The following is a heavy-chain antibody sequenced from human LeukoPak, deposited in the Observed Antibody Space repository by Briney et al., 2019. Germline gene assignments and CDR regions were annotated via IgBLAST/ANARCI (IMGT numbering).Heavy chain of an antibody. J-gene: IGHJ2*01. D-gene: IGHD7-27*01. CDR1: GGSISSSNW. CDR3: ARELGVPEWYFYL. V-gene: IGHV4-4*02. Sequence: PSETLSLTCAVSGGSISSSNWWCWVRQPPGKGLEWIGEIYHSGSTNYNPSLKSRVTISVDKSKNQFSLKLSSVTAADTAVYYCARELGVPEWYFYLWGRGTLVTVSS. CDR2: IYHSGST.